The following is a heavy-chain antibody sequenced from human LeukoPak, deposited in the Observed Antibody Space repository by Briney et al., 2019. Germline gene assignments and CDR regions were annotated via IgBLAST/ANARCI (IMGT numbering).Heavy chain of an antibody. V-gene: IGHV3-23*01. J-gene: IGHJ6*03. CDR2: ISGSGGST. CDR1: GFIFSSYA. CDR3: AKAGFAYYYYYMDV. Sequence: GGSLRLSCAASGFIFSSYAMTWVRQAPGKGLEWVSAISGSGGSTYYADSVKGRFTISRDNSKNTLYLQISSLRAEDTAVYYCAKAGFAYYYYYMDVWGKGTTVTVSS.